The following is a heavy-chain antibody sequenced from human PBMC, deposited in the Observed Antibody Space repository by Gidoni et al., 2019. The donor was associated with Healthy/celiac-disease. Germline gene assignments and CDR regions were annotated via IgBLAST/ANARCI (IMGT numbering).Heavy chain of an antibody. V-gene: IGHV3-33*01. CDR1: GFTFSRYG. J-gene: IGHJ6*02. D-gene: IGHD2-2*01. Sequence: QVQLVESGGGVVQPGRSLRLSCAASGFTFSRYGMHWVRQAPGKGLEWVAVIWYDGSKKYYADPVKGRFIISRDNSKNTLYMQMNSLRAEDTAVYYCARDVPTLYYGMDVWGQGTTVTVSS. CDR3: ARDVPTLYYGMDV. CDR2: IWYDGSKK.